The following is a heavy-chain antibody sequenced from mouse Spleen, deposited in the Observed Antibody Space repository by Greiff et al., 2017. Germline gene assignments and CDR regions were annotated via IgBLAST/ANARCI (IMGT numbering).Heavy chain of an antibody. Sequence: EVKLVESGGGLVKPGGSLKLSCAASGFTFSDYGMHWVRQAPEQGLEWVAYISSGSSTIYYADTVKGRFTISRDNAKNTLFLQMTSLRSEDTAMYYCARRTGTSFDYWGQGTTLTVSS. V-gene: IGHV5-17*01. D-gene: IGHD4-1*01. CDR3: ARRTGTSFDY. CDR2: ISSGSSTI. J-gene: IGHJ2*01. CDR1: GFTFSDYG.